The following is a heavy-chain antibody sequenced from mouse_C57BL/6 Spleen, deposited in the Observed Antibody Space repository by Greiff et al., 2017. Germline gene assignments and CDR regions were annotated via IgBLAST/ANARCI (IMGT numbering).Heavy chain of an antibody. J-gene: IGHJ2*01. V-gene: IGHV1-52*01. D-gene: IGHD2-4*01. CDR3: ARCDYDGYYFDY. Sequence: QVQLQQPGAELVRPGSSVKLSCKASGYTFTSYWMHWVKQRPIQGLEWIGNIDPSDSDTHYNQKFKDKATLTVDKSSSTAYMQLSSLTSEDSAVYYCARCDYDGYYFDYWGQGTTLTVSS. CDR1: GYTFTSYW. CDR2: IDPSDSDT.